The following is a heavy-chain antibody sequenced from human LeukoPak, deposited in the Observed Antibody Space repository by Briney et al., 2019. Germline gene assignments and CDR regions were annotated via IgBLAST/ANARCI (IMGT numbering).Heavy chain of an antibody. V-gene: IGHV3-23*01. J-gene: IGHJ5*02. Sequence: GGSLRLSCAASGFTFSSYAMSWVRQAPGKGLEWVPAISGSGGSTYYADSVKGRFTISRDNSKNTLYLQMNSLRAEDTAVYYCAKDPNYYDSSGYIPWGQGTLVTVSS. CDR3: AKDPNYYDSSGYIP. CDR1: GFTFSSYA. D-gene: IGHD3-22*01. CDR2: ISGSGGST.